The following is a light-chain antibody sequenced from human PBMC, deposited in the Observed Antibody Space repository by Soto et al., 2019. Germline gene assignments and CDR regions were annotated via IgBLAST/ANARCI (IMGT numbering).Light chain of an antibody. J-gene: IGLJ7*01. V-gene: IGLV2-14*01. CDR2: DVS. CDR1: SSDVGGYNY. Sequence: QSVLTQPASVSGSPGQSITISCTGTSSDVGGYNYVSWYQQHPGKAPKLMIYDVSNRPSGVSNRFSGSKSGNTASLTISGRQAEDEADYFCSSYTSRSAPSAVFGGGTQLTVL. CDR3: SSYTSRSAPSAV.